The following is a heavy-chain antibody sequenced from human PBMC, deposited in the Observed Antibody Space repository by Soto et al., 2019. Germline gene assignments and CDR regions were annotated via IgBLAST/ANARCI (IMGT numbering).Heavy chain of an antibody. D-gene: IGHD2-2*01. V-gene: IGHV4-34*01. CDR3: ARILGYCSSTSCEENYYYYMDV. Sequence: PSETLSLTCAVYGGSFSGYYWSWIRQPPGKGLEWIGEINHSGSTNYNPSLKSRVTISVDTSKNQFSLKLSSVTAADTAVYYCARILGYCSSTSCEENYYYYMDVWGKGTTVTV. CDR2: INHSGST. CDR1: GGSFSGYY. J-gene: IGHJ6*03.